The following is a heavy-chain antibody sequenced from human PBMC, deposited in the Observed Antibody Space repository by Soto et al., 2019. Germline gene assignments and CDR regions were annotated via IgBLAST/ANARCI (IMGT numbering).Heavy chain of an antibody. J-gene: IGHJ4*02. Sequence: LQLQESGPGMVKPSETLALTCTVSGYSITNNYFYWDWLRQPPGKWLYWIGNIYYLGNTFYNQSLRSRVNISADTAKNQFSLNLSSVTAADTAVYYCARFVVHATRHADFDFWGQGTLVTVSS. CDR2: IYYLGNT. D-gene: IGHD2-8*02. CDR3: ARFVVHATRHADFDF. CDR1: GYSITNNYFY. V-gene: IGHV4-39*01.